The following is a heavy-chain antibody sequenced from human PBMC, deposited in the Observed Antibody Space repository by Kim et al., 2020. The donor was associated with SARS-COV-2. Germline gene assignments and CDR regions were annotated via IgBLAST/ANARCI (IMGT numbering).Heavy chain of an antibody. Sequence: GGSLRLSCAASGFTFNNAWVSWVRQAPGKGLEWVGRIKSKTDGGTTDYAAPVKGRFTISRDDSKNTLYLQMNSLKTEDTAVYYCTTHPTPHTNYDFWSLHWGQGTTVTVSS. D-gene: IGHD3-3*01. CDR1: GFTFNNAW. CDR3: TTHPTPHTNYDFWSLH. J-gene: IGHJ6*02. CDR2: IKSKTDGGTT. V-gene: IGHV3-15*01.